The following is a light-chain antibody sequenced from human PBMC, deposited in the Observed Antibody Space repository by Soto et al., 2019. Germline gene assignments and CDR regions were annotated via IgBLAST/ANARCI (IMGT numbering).Light chain of an antibody. CDR2: EVS. CDR3: SSYTTSSTLGVV. V-gene: IGLV2-14*01. CDR1: SSDVGGYNY. Sequence: QSALTQPPSASGSPGQSVTISCTGTSSDVGGYNYVSWYQQHPGKAPKLMIYEVSNRPSGGSNRFSGSKSGNTASLTISGLQAEDEADYYCSSYTTSSTLGVVFGGGTKVTVL. J-gene: IGLJ2*01.